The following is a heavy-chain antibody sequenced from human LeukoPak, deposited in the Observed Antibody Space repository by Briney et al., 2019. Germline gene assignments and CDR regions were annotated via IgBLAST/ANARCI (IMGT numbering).Heavy chain of an antibody. D-gene: IGHD4-11*01. CDR1: GGSVSNGSYY. J-gene: IGHJ5*02. Sequence: SETLSLTCTVSGGSVSNGSYYWGWIRQPPGKGLEWFGSIYHSGSTYYNPSLKSRVTISVDTSKNHFSLKLRSVTAADTAVYYSARHLPGYSNTCPGPCGQGDLVTVSS. CDR3: ARHLPGYSNTCPGP. CDR2: IYHSGST. V-gene: IGHV4-39*01.